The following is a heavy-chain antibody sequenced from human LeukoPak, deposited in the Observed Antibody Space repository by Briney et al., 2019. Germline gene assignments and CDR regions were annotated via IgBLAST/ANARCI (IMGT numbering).Heavy chain of an antibody. J-gene: IGHJ3*01. D-gene: IGHD6-19*01. V-gene: IGHV3-30*02. CDR3: AKDQMEWLASPEAFDL. Sequence: GGSLRLSCTASKFTFSNYGMHWVRQAPGKGLEWVASIRFDGGYQYYADSVKGRFTISRDNSKNTLSLQMNSLRAEDTAIYYCAKDQMEWLASPEAFDLWGQGTMVTVSS. CDR1: KFTFSNYG. CDR2: IRFDGGYQ.